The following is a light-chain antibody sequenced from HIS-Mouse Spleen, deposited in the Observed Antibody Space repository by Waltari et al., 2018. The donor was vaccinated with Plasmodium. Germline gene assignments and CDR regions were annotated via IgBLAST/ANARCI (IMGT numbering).Light chain of an antibody. CDR2: KDS. Sequence: SYELTQPPSVSVSPGQTARIPCSGDALPQQYAYWYQQKPGQAPVLVIYKDSERPSGIPERFSGSSSGTTVTLTISGVQAEDEADYYCQSADSSGTPNWVFGGGTKLTVL. V-gene: IGLV3-25*03. CDR1: ALPQQY. J-gene: IGLJ3*02. CDR3: QSADSSGTPNWV.